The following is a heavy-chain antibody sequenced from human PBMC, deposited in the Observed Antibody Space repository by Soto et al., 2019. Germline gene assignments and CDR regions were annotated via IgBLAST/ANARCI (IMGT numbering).Heavy chain of an antibody. V-gene: IGHV4-59*08. CDR2: IYYSGST. Sequence: SETLSITCTVSGGSISSYYWSWIRQPPGKGLEWIGYIYYSGSTNYNPSLKSRVTISVDTSKNQFSLKLSSVTAADTAVYYCASHIVATGWFDLWGQGTLVTSPQ. CDR3: ASHIVATGWFDL. D-gene: IGHD5-12*01. J-gene: IGHJ5*02. CDR1: GGSISSYY.